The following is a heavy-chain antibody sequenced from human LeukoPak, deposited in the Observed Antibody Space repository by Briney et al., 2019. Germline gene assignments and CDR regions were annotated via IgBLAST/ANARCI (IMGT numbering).Heavy chain of an antibody. D-gene: IGHD3-3*01. V-gene: IGHV3-11*04. CDR2: ISSRGSTI. CDR3: ASNDDFWSGWEY. Sequence: GASLRLSCAASGFTFSDYYMSWIRQAPGKGLEWVSYISSRGSTIYYADSVKGRFTISRDNAKNSLYLQMNSLRAEDTDVYYCASNDDFWSGWEYWGQGTLVTVSS. J-gene: IGHJ4*02. CDR1: GFTFSDYY.